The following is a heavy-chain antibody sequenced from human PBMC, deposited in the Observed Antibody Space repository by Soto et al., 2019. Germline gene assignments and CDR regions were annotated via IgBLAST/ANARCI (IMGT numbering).Heavy chain of an antibody. Sequence: QLQLQESGPGLVKPSETLPLTCTVSGGSISSSSYYWGWIRQPPGKGLEWIGSIYYSGSTYYNPSLKSRVTISVDTSKNQFSLKLSSVTAADTAVYYCARPSIAARPTYAFDIWGQGTMVTVSS. J-gene: IGHJ3*02. V-gene: IGHV4-39*01. CDR1: GGSISSSSYY. CDR3: ARPSIAARPTYAFDI. CDR2: IYYSGST. D-gene: IGHD6-6*01.